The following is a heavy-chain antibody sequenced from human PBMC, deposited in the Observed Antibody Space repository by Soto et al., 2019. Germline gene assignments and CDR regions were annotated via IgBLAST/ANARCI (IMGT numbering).Heavy chain of an antibody. CDR1: GFTFRDHY. Sequence: GSLRLSCAASGFTFRDHYMEWLRQSPGKGLEWVSAISGSGASTYDSDSVKGRFTISRDNSNNTLYLQMNSLRAEDTAIYYCARTPGVNTVISAFDHWGQGTPVTVSS. V-gene: IGHV3-23*01. D-gene: IGHD2-21*01. CDR3: ARTPGVNTVISAFDH. CDR2: ISGSGAST. J-gene: IGHJ4*02.